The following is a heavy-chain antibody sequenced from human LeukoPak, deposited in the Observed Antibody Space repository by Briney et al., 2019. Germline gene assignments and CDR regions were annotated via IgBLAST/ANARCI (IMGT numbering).Heavy chain of an antibody. J-gene: IGHJ3*02. CDR2: INPNSGGT. CDR1: GYTFTGYY. CDR3: ATPIVGAPGGAFDI. V-gene: IGHV1-2*02. D-gene: IGHD1-26*01. Sequence: ASVKVSCKASGYTFTGYYMHWVRQAPGQGLEWMGWINPNSGGTNYAQKFQGRDTMTRDTSISTAYMELSRLRSDDTAVYYCATPIVGAPGGAFDIWGQGTMVTVSS.